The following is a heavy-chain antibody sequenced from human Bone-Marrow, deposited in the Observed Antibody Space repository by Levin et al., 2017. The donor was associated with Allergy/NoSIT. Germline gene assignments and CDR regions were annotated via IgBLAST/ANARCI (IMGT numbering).Heavy chain of an antibody. J-gene: IGHJ4*02. CDR1: GFTFSSYD. Sequence: GGSLRLSCAASGFTFSSYDMQWVRQATGKGLEWVSGIGTTGDTHYSDSVKGRFIISRENARNSLYLQMSGLRAGDTAVYYCARSSGYFGSDFDYWGQGTLVTVSS. CDR2: IGTTGDT. D-gene: IGHD5-12*01. CDR3: ARSSGYFGSDFDY. V-gene: IGHV3-13*04.